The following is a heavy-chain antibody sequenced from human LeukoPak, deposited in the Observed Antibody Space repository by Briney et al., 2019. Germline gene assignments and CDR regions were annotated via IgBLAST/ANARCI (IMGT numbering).Heavy chain of an antibody. CDR1: GFTSSMYW. D-gene: IGHD3-3*02. V-gene: IGHV3-74*01. CDR3: TSALNIYTHY. Sequence: GSLRLSCAASGFTSSMYWMHWVRQAPGKGLVWVSGINTDGRITNYADSVKGRFTISRDNAKNTLYLQMNSLRAEDTALYYCTSALNIYTHYWGQGTLVTVSS. J-gene: IGHJ4*02. CDR2: INTDGRIT.